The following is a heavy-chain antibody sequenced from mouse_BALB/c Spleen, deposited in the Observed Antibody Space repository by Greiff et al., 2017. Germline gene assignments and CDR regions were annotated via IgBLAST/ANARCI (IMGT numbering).Heavy chain of an antibody. CDR3: ARASYGNYDYYAMDY. D-gene: IGHD2-10*02. J-gene: IGHJ4*01. CDR2: IDPENGNT. CDR1: GFNIKDYY. V-gene: IGHV14-1*02. Sequence: VQLQQSGAELVRPGALVKLSCKASGFNIKDYYMHWVKQRPEQGLEWIGWIDPENGNTIYDPKFQGKASITADTSSTTAYLQLSSLTSEDTAVYYCARASYGNYDYYAMDYWGQGTSVTVSA.